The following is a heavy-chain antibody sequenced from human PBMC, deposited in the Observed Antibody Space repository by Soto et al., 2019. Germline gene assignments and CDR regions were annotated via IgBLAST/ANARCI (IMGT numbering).Heavy chain of an antibody. J-gene: IGHJ6*02. D-gene: IGHD6-6*01. CDR3: ARGGYSSSSAYYYYYYGMDV. CDR2: IYYSGST. Sequence: TLSLTCTVSGGSISSYYWSWIRQPPGKGLEWIGYIYYSGSTNYNPSLKSRVTISVDTSKNQFSLKLSSVTAADTAVYYCARGGYSSSSAYYYYYYGMDVWGQGTTVTVSS. CDR1: GGSISSYY. V-gene: IGHV4-59*01.